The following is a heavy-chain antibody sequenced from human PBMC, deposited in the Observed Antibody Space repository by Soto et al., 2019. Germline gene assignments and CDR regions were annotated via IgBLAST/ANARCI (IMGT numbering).Heavy chain of an antibody. CDR1: GYRFTSTY. J-gene: IGHJ1*01. Sequence: QVHLVQSGAEVKKPGASVKVSCKASGYRFTSTYMHWVRQAPGQGLEWMGVIDPNGGRRIYSEKFQGRVTLSRDTSTATDYMQLSSLRSEDTAMYYCAREQSYNDIYWWLATWGQGTLVTVSS. V-gene: IGHV1-46*01. CDR2: IDPNGGRR. D-gene: IGHD3-22*01. CDR3: AREQSYNDIYWWLAT.